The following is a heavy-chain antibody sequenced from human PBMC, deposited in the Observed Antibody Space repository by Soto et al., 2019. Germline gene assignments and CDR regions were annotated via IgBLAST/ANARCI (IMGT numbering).Heavy chain of an antibody. Sequence: SETLSLTCAVYGGSFSGYYWSWIRQPPGKGLEWIGNIYYSGSTYYNPSLKSRVTISVDTFKNQFSLKLSSVTAADTAVYYCASTHCDWLLLYYFDYWGQGTLVTVSS. CDR1: GGSFSGYY. CDR2: IYYSGST. V-gene: IGHV4-34*01. J-gene: IGHJ4*02. D-gene: IGHD3-9*01. CDR3: ASTHCDWLLLYYFDY.